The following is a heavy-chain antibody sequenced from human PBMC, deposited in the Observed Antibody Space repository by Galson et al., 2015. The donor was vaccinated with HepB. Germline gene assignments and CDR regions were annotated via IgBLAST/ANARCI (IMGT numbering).Heavy chain of an antibody. J-gene: IGHJ6*02. CDR2: IITIFGTA. D-gene: IGHD6-6*01. Sequence: SVKLSCKASGGTFSSYAISWVRQAPGQGLEWMGGIITIFGTANYAQKVQGRVTITADESTSTAYLELSSLRSEDTAVYYCATEGGQLVPSYYYGMDVWGQGTTVTVSS. CDR1: GGTFSSYA. V-gene: IGHV1-69*13. CDR3: ATEGGQLVPSYYYGMDV.